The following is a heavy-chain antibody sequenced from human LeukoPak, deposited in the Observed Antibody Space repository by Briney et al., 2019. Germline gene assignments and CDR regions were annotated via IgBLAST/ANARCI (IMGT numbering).Heavy chain of an antibody. CDR2: ICRDGTSI. D-gene: IGHD2-21*02. CDR3: ARASGGDSYFDD. CDR1: GFPFSSYW. V-gene: IGHV3-74*01. J-gene: IGHJ4*02. Sequence: GGSLRLSCAASGFPFSSYWMHWVRQAPGKGLVCVSHICRDGTSISYADSVKGRFTISRDNAKNTLSLQMNSLRAEDTAIYFCARASGGDSYFDDWGQGTLVTVSS.